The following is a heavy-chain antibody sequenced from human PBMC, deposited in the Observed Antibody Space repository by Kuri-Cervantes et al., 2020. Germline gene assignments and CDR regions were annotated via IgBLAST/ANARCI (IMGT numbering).Heavy chain of an antibody. Sequence: GGSLRLSCAASGFTFSSYWMSWVRQAPGKGLEWVANIKQDGSEKYYVDSVKDRFTISRDNAKNSLYLQMNSLRAEDTAVYYCAGPHYGSGSYYSSPVSNWFDPWGQGTLVTVSS. D-gene: IGHD3-10*01. CDR1: GFTFSSYW. V-gene: IGHV3-7*03. CDR3: AGPHYGSGSYYSSPVSNWFDP. J-gene: IGHJ5*02. CDR2: IKQDGSEK.